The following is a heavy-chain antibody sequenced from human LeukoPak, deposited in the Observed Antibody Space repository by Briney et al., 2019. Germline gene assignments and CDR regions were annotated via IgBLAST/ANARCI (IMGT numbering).Heavy chain of an antibody. CDR3: ARQSQWLVRPGFDF. Sequence: SETLSLTCTVSGGSISSYYWSWIRQPPGKGLEWIGEINHSGSTNYNPSLESRVTISVDTSKNQFSLKLSSVTAADTAVYYCARQSQWLVRPGFDFWGQGTLVTVSS. J-gene: IGHJ4*02. CDR1: GGSISSYY. CDR2: INHSGST. D-gene: IGHD6-19*01. V-gene: IGHV4-34*01.